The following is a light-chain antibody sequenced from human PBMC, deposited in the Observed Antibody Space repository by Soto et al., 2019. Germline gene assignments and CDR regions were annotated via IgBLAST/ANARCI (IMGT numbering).Light chain of an antibody. V-gene: IGKV1-39*01. J-gene: IGKJ3*01. CDR3: QQSYSTPPL. CDR1: QSISSY. Sequence: DIQRTQSPSSLSASVGDRVTITCRASQSISSYLNWYQQKPGKAPKLLIYAASSLQSGVPSRFSGSGSGTDFTLTISSLQPEDFATYYCQQSYSTPPLFGPGTKVDIK. CDR2: AAS.